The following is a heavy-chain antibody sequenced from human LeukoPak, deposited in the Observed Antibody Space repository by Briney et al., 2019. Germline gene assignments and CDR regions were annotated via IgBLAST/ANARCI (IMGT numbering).Heavy chain of an antibody. D-gene: IGHD6-13*01. CDR1: GFTVSSNY. Sequence: GGSLRLSCAASGFTVSSNYMSWVRQAPGKGLEWVSVIYSGGSTYYADSVKGRFTISRDNSKNTLYLQMNSLRAEDTAVYYCAKSTAAAVSGSPMDVWGKGTTATVSS. CDR2: IYSGGST. J-gene: IGHJ6*03. CDR3: AKSTAAAVSGSPMDV. V-gene: IGHV3-66*01.